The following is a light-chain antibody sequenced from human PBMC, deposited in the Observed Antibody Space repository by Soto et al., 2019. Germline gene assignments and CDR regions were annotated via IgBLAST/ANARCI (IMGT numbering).Light chain of an antibody. V-gene: IGLV1-47*02. Sequence: QSVLTQPPSVSGTPGQRVTISCSGSSSNIGSNYVYWYQQFPGTAPKLLIYSNNERPSGVPDRFSGSKSGTSASLAISGLRSEDEADYYCAAWDDSLSGQVFGTGTKVTVL. CDR3: AAWDDSLSGQV. CDR1: SSNIGSNY. CDR2: SNN. J-gene: IGLJ1*01.